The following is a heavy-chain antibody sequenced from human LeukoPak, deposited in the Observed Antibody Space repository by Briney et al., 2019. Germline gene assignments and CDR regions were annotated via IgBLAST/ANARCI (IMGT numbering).Heavy chain of an antibody. CDR3: ARQEGYYDSSGYRLGAGSVVVLDY. Sequence: PGESLKISCKGSGYSFTSYWISWVRQMPGKGLEWMGRFDPSDSYTNYSPSFQGHVTISPDKSISTAYLQWSSLKASDTAMYYCARQEGYYDSSGYRLGAGSVVVLDYWGQGTLVTVSS. J-gene: IGHJ4*02. V-gene: IGHV5-10-1*01. D-gene: IGHD3-22*01. CDR2: FDPSDSYT. CDR1: GYSFTSYW.